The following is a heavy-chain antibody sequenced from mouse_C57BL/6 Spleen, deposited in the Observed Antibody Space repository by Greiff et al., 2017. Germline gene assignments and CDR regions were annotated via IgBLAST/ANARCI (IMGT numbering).Heavy chain of an antibody. Sequence: VQLQQSGAELVRPGTSVKMSCKASGYTFTNYWIGWAKQRPGHGLEWIGDIYPGGGYTNYNEKFKGKATLTADKSSSTAYMQFSSLTSEDSAIYYCAGGGGYSGSRDYAMDYWGQGTSVTVSS. CDR1: GYTFTNYW. J-gene: IGHJ4*01. CDR2: IYPGGGYT. D-gene: IGHD1-1*01. CDR3: AGGGGYSGSRDYAMDY. V-gene: IGHV1-63*01.